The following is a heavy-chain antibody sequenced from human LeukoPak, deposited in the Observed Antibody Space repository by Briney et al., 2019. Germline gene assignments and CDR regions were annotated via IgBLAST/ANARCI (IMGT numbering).Heavy chain of an antibody. CDR3: AREKSRAVFDY. CDR1: GFTVSSNY. CDR2: IYSGGST. Sequence: GGSLRPSCAASGFTVSSNYMSWVRQAPGKGLEWVSVIYSGGSTYYADSVKGRFTISRDNPKNTLYLQMNSLRAEDTAVYYCAREKSRAVFDYWGQGTLVTVSS. J-gene: IGHJ4*02. V-gene: IGHV3-66*01.